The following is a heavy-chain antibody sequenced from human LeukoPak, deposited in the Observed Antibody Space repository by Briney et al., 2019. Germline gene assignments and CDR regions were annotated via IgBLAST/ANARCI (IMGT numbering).Heavy chain of an antibody. CDR2: IYYSGST. J-gene: IGHJ4*02. CDR1: GGSISSGGYY. CDR3: ARVDYGDYRFDY. V-gene: IGHV4-31*03. Sequence: PSETLSLTCTVSGGSISSGGYYWSWIRQHPGKGLEWIGYIYYSGSTYYNPSLKSRVTISVDTSKNQFSLKLSSVTAADTAVYYCARVDYGDYRFDYWGQGTLGTVSS. D-gene: IGHD4-17*01.